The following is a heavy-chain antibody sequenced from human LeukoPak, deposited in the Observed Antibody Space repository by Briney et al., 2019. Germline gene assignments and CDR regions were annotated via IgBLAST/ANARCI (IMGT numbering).Heavy chain of an antibody. Sequence: SETLSLTCTVSGGSISSGSHYWSWIRQPAGKGLEWIARIYTSGSTNYNPSLKSRVTISVDTSKNQFSLRLSSVTAADTAVYYCARDNSYCSSTSCYYKWFDPWGQGTLVTVSS. D-gene: IGHD2-2*01. J-gene: IGHJ5*02. CDR1: GGSISSGSHY. V-gene: IGHV4-61*02. CDR2: IYTSGST. CDR3: ARDNSYCSSTSCYYKWFDP.